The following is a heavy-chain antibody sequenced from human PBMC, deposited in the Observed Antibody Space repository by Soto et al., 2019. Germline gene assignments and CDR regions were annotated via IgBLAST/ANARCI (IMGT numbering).Heavy chain of an antibody. D-gene: IGHD3-3*01. V-gene: IGHV4-30-4*01. J-gene: IGHJ4*02. CDR2: IYYSGST. Sequence: PSETLSLTCTVSGGSISSGDYYWSWIRQPPGKGLEWIGYIYYSGSTYYNPSLKSRVTISVDTSKNQFSLKLSSVTAADTAVYYCAREPSSSGYFESWGQGALVTVS. CDR1: GGSISSGDYY. CDR3: AREPSSSGYFES.